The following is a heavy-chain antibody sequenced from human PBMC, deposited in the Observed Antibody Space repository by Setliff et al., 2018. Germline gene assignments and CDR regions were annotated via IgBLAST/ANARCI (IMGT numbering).Heavy chain of an antibody. D-gene: IGHD2-2*01. J-gene: IGHJ4*02. CDR1: GYTFSDYG. V-gene: IGHV1-18*01. Sequence: GASVKVSCKASGYTFSDYGISWVRLAPGQGXXXXXXXXXXXXXXXXXXXXXXXXIXXTDTSTNTAYMDLRSLRSDDTAVYYCERLVRYCTTTSCQRTSGDDFWGQGTLVTVSS. CDR2: XXXXXXXX. CDR3: ERLVRYCTTTSCQRTSGDDF.